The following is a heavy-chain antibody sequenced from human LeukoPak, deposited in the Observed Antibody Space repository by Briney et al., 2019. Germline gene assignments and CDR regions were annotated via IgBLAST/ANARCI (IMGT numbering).Heavy chain of an antibody. Sequence: SETLSLTCTGSGGSISSSSYYWGWIRQPPGKGLEWIGSIYYSGSTYYNPSLKSRVTISVDTSKNQFSLKLSSVTAADTAVYYCARYVDTAMAYYFDYWGQGTLVTVSS. V-gene: IGHV4-39*01. D-gene: IGHD5-18*01. CDR2: IYYSGST. J-gene: IGHJ4*02. CDR3: ARYVDTAMAYYFDY. CDR1: GGSISSSSYY.